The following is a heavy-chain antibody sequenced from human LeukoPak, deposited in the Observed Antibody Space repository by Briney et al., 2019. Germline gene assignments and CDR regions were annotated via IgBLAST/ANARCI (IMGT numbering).Heavy chain of an antibody. J-gene: IGHJ4*02. CDR2: ISYDGSNK. CDR1: GFTIRSYG. CDR3: AKGHSSGWTEFTD. Sequence: GGSLRLSCAVSGFTIRSYGMHWVRQAPGKELEWVAVISYDGSNKYYADSVKGRFTISRDNSKNTLYLQMNSLRAEDTAVQYCAKGHSSGWTEFTDWGQGTLVTVSS. V-gene: IGHV3-30*18. D-gene: IGHD6-19*01.